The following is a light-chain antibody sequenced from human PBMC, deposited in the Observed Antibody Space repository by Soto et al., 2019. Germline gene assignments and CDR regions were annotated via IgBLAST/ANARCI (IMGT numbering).Light chain of an antibody. CDR1: QTISNL. V-gene: IGKV1-5*01. J-gene: IGKJ1*01. CDR3: QQYNNYWT. CDR2: DAS. Sequence: DIQMTQSPSTLSASVGARVPITCRARQTISNLLAWYQQHPGKAPRLLIYDASTLESGVPSRFSGSGSGTEFTLTISSLQPDDFATYYCQQYNNYWTFGLGTKVDIK.